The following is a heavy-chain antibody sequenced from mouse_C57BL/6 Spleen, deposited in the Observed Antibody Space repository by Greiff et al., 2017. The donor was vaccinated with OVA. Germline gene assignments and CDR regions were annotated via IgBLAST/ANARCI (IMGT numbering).Heavy chain of an antibody. D-gene: IGHD2-3*01. Sequence: QVQLQQPGAELVKPGASVKLSCKASGYTFTSYWMHWVKQRPGQGLEWIGNINPSNGGTNYNEKFKSKATLTVDKSSSTAYMQLSSLTSEDSAVYYGARSDGYYSYYFDYWGQGTTLTVSS. CDR3: ARSDGYYSYYFDY. V-gene: IGHV1-53*01. J-gene: IGHJ2*01. CDR2: INPSNGGT. CDR1: GYTFTSYW.